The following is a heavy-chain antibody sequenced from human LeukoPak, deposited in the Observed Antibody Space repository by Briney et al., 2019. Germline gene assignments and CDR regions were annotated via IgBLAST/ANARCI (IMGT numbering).Heavy chain of an antibody. J-gene: IGHJ6*03. CDR1: GYTFTSYG. D-gene: IGHD2-15*01. V-gene: IGHV1-18*01. Sequence: ASVKVSCKASGYTFTSYGISWVRQAPGQGLEWMGWISAYNGNTNYAQKLQGRVTMTTDTSTSTAYMELRSLRSDDTAIYYCAKNGDRGAYCSGGSCYPYYYYNMDVWGKGTTVTISS. CDR2: ISAYNGNT. CDR3: AKNGDRGAYCSGGSCYPYYYYNMDV.